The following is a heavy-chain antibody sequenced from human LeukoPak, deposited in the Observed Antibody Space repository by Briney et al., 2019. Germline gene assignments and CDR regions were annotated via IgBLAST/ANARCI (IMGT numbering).Heavy chain of an antibody. CDR3: ARDLGLVGATLTSFDY. D-gene: IGHD1-26*01. V-gene: IGHV1-2*02. Sequence: ASVKVSCKASGYTFTGYYMHWVRQAPGQGLVWMGWINPNSGGTNYAQKFQGRVTMTRDTSISTAYMELSRLRSDDTAVYYCARDLGLVGATLTSFDYWGQGTLVTVSS. CDR1: GYTFTGYY. J-gene: IGHJ4*02. CDR2: INPNSGGT.